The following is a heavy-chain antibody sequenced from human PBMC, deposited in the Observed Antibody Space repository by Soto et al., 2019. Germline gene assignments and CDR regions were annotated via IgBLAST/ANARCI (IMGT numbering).Heavy chain of an antibody. V-gene: IGHV3-13*01. CDR2: IGTAGDT. J-gene: IGHJ3*02. Sequence: EVQLVESGGGLVQPGGSLRLSCAASGFTFSSYDMHWVRQATGKGLEWVSAIGTAGDTYYPGSVKGRFTISRENAKNSLYLQMNSLRAGDTAVYYCARGWGQQRVTVAFDIWGQGTMVTVSS. CDR1: GFTFSSYD. D-gene: IGHD6-13*01. CDR3: ARGWGQQRVTVAFDI.